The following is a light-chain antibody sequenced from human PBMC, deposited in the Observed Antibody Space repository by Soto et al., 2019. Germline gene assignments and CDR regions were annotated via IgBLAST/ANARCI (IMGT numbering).Light chain of an antibody. V-gene: IGLV2-8*01. CDR2: EVS. CDR3: SSYAGSNTDYV. Sequence: QSVLTQPPSASGSPGQSVTISCTGTSSDVGGYNYVSWYQQHPGKVPKLMIYEVSKRPSGVPDRFSGSKSGNTASLTVSGLQAEDEADYYCSSYAGSNTDYVFGPGTKVTVL. J-gene: IGLJ1*01. CDR1: SSDVGGYNY.